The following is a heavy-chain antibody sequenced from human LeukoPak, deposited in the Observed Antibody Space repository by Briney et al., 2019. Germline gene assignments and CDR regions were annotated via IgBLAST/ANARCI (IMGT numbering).Heavy chain of an antibody. CDR1: GGSISSSSYY. Sequence: SETLSLTCTVSGGSISSSSYYWGWIRQPPGKGLEWIGSIYYSGSTYYNPSLKSRVTISVDTSKNQFSLKLSSVTAADTAIYTCARARYSSSWLFDYWGQGTLVTVSS. CDR2: IYYSGST. CDR3: ARARYSSSWLFDY. D-gene: IGHD6-13*01. J-gene: IGHJ4*02. V-gene: IGHV4-39*01.